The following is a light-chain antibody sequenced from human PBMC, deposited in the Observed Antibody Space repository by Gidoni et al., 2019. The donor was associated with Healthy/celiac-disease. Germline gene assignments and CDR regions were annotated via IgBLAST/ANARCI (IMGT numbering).Light chain of an antibody. Sequence: EIKMTQSPSSLSASVGDRVTIPCRASQSISSYLHWYQQKPGKAPKLLIYAASILQSGVPSRFSGSGSWTDFTLTISSLQPEDFATYYCQQSYSTPRTFGQGTKLEIK. CDR3: QQSYSTPRT. J-gene: IGKJ2*02. CDR2: AAS. CDR1: QSISSY. V-gene: IGKV1-39*01.